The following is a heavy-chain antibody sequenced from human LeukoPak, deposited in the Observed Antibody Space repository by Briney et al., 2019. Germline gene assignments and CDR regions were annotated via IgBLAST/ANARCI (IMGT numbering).Heavy chain of an antibody. CDR2: IYSGGST. Sequence: GGSLRLSCAASGFTVSSNYLSWVRQAPGKGLEWVSSIYSGGSTYYADSVKGRFTISRDNSKNTVYLQMNSLRAEDTAVYHCARKSLGIAAAGTFFGSWGQGTLVTVSS. D-gene: IGHD6-13*01. CDR3: ARKSLGIAAAGTFFGS. J-gene: IGHJ5*02. V-gene: IGHV3-53*01. CDR1: GFTVSSNY.